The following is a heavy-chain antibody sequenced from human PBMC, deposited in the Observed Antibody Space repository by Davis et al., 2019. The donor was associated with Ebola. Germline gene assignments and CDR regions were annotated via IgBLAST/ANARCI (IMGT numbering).Heavy chain of an antibody. Sequence: PSETLSLTCAVYGGSFSGYYWSWIRQPPGKGLEWIGEINHSGSTNYNPSLKSRVTISVDTSKNQFSLKLSSVTAADTAVYYCARGPDRRVVVTADHGRRRYYGMDVWGQGTTVTVSS. CDR2: INHSGST. CDR3: ARGPDRRVVVTADHGRRRYYGMDV. V-gene: IGHV4-34*01. CDR1: GGSFSGYY. D-gene: IGHD2-21*02. J-gene: IGHJ6*02.